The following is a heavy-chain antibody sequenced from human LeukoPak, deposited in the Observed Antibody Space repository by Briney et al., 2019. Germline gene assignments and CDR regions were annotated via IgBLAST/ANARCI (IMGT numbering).Heavy chain of an antibody. CDR3: ASPFIAAAGITDDY. CDR2: ISSSGSTI. J-gene: IGHJ4*02. Sequence: GGSLRLPCAASGFTFSDYYMSWIRQAPGKGLEWVSYISSSGSTIYYADSVKGRFTISRDNAKNSLYLQMNSLRAEDTAVYYCASPFIAAAGITDDYWGQGTLVTVSS. CDR1: GFTFSDYY. D-gene: IGHD6-13*01. V-gene: IGHV3-11*01.